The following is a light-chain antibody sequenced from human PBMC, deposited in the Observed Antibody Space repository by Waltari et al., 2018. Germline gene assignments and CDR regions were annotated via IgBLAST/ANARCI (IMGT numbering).Light chain of an antibody. CDR3: CSFAGSHTEI. CDR1: NTY. V-gene: IGLV2-11*01. CDR2: YDY. Sequence: QSALTQPRSVSGSPGQSVPLSCPKPNTYVSLYQQHPGNAPKLIIYYDYKRPSGAPDRFSGSKSGNTASLTISGLQTEDEADYYCCSFAGSHTEIFDGGTKLTVL. J-gene: IGLJ2*01.